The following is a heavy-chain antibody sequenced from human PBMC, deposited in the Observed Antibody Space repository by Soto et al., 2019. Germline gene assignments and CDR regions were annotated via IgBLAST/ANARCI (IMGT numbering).Heavy chain of an antibody. Sequence: QLQLQESGPGLVKPSETLSLTCTVSGGSIGSSSYYWGWIRQPPGKGLEWIGSIYYSGSTYYNPSLKSRVTISVDTSKNQFSLKLSSVTAADTAVYYCARKGVDYYYYYYMDVWGKGTTVTVSS. CDR3: ARKGVDYYYYYYMDV. CDR2: IYYSGST. D-gene: IGHD3-10*01. CDR1: GGSIGSSSYY. J-gene: IGHJ6*03. V-gene: IGHV4-39*01.